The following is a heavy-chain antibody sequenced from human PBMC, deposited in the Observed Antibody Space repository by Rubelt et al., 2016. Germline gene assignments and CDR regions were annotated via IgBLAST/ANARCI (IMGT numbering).Heavy chain of an antibody. CDR3: AKDRERSMVVSILAGY. D-gene: IGHD3-10*01. CDR2: ISGSGGST. J-gene: IGHJ4*02. Sequence: SGVRQATGKGLEWVSGISGSGGSTYYADSVEGRFTISRDNSENMLYLQMISLRAEDTDVYYCAKDRERSMVVSILAGYWGQGTLVTVSS. V-gene: IGHV3-23*01.